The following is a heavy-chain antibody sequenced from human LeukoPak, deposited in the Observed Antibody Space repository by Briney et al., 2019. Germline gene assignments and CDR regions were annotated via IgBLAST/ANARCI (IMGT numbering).Heavy chain of an antibody. J-gene: IGHJ6*02. CDR2: IKSKTDGGTT. V-gene: IGHV3-15*01. CDR3: TTDRRLRGYDILTGYYYYYGMDV. D-gene: IGHD3-9*01. CDR1: GFTFSNAW. Sequence: GGSLRLSCAASGFTFSNAWMSWVRQAPGKGLEWVGRIKSKTDGGTTDYAAPVKGRFTISRDDSKNTLYLQMNSLKTEDTAVYYCTTDRRLRGYDILTGYYYYYGMDVWGQGTTVTVSS.